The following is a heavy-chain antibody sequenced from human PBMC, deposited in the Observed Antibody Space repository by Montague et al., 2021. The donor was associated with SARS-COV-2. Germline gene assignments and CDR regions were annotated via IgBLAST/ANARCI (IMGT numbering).Heavy chain of an antibody. D-gene: IGHD1-14*01. CDR2: FCMKKNT. CDR1: DAWNYGAD. V-gene: IGHV4-4*07. CDR3: ATDDEPDRPADFDY. J-gene: IGHJ4*02. Sequence: SETLSLTCTGLDAWNYGADRKCTRLNPSQRPKSYAVFCMKKNTDYNPSLRSRVTISMDTSRNQFSLKLKSVTTADTAIYYCATDDEPDRPADFDYWGRGILVTVSS.